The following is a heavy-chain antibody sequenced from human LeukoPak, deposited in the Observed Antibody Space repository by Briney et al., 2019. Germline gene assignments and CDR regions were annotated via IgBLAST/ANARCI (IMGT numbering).Heavy chain of an antibody. V-gene: IGHV4-39*07. CDR2: IYYSGST. CDR3: ARAPGRFSPPLY. CDR1: GGSISSSSYY. J-gene: IGHJ4*02. D-gene: IGHD1-14*01. Sequence: SETLSLTCTVSGGSISSSSYYWGWIRQPPGKGLEWIGSIYYSGSTYYNPSLKSRVTISVDTSKNQFSLKLSSVTAADTAVYYCARAPGRFSPPLYWGQGTLVTVSS.